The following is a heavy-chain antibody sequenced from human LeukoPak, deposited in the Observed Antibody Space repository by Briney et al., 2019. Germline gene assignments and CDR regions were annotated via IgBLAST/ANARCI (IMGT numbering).Heavy chain of an antibody. CDR3: TSLTTKTP. J-gene: IGHJ5*02. Sequence: GSLRLSCAASGFVFSDSPLHWVRQASGKGLEWVALIRTKSNNFATAYAASLRGRFTVSRDDSRKMAYLQMNSLKTEDTAVYYCTSLTTKTPWGQGTLVTVSS. CDR1: GFVFSDSP. V-gene: IGHV3-73*01. D-gene: IGHD4/OR15-4a*01. CDR2: IRTKSNNFAT.